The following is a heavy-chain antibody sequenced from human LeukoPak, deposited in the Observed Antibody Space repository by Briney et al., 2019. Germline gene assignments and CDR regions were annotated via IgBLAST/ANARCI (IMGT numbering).Heavy chain of an antibody. D-gene: IGHD2-2*01. CDR2: ISSNGDST. Sequence: PGGSLRLSCAASGFTFRSYAMHWVRQAPGKGLEYVSAISSNGDSTYYANSVKGRFTISRDNSKNTLYLQMGSLTAEDKAVYYCAKGRVPAGTWEWDYWGQGTLVTVSS. J-gene: IGHJ4*02. CDR1: GFTFRSYA. V-gene: IGHV3-64*01. CDR3: AKGRVPAGTWEWDY.